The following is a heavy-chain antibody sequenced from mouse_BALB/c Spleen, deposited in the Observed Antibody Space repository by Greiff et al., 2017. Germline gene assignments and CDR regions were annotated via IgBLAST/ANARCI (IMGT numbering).Heavy chain of an antibody. CDR3: ARYRYDAWFAY. D-gene: IGHD2-14*01. CDR2: ILPGSGST. CDR1: GYTFSSYW. Sequence: VKVVESGAELMKPGASVKISCKATGYTFSSYWIEWVKQRPGHGLEWIGEILPGSGSTNYNEKFKGKATFTADTSSNTAYMQLSSLTSEDSAVYYCARYRYDAWFAYWGQGTLVTVSA. V-gene: IGHV1-9*01. J-gene: IGHJ3*01.